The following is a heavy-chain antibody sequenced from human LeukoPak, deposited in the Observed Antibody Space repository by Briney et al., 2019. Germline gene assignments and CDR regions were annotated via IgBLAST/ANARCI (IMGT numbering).Heavy chain of an antibody. D-gene: IGHD3-16*01. V-gene: IGHV4-38-2*02. CDR1: GYSISSGYY. Sequence: PSETLSLTCTISGYSISSGYYWGWIRQPPGKGLEWIGEINHSGSTNYNPSLKSRVTISVDTSKNQFSLKLSSVTAADTAVYYCAKDQSDYDYVWDSLVDYWGQGTLVTVSS. J-gene: IGHJ4*02. CDR3: AKDQSDYDYVWDSLVDY. CDR2: INHSGST.